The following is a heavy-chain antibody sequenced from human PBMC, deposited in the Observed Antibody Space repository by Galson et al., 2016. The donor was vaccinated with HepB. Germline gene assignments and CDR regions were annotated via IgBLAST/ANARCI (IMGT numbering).Heavy chain of an antibody. V-gene: IGHV1-18*01. CDR1: GYTFTSYG. D-gene: IGHD1-1*01. CDR3: ASSRTTTPIVSDYYHYGMDV. J-gene: IGHJ6*02. Sequence: SVKVSCKASGYTFTSYGINWVRQAPGQGLEWMGWISGYNGDTNYAQNLQGRVTMTTDTSTSTAYMELRSLRSDETAVYYCASSRTTTPIVSDYYHYGMDVWGQGTTVTVSS. CDR2: ISGYNGDT.